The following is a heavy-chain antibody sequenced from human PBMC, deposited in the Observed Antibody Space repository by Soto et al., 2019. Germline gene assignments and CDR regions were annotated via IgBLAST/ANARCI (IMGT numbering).Heavy chain of an antibody. D-gene: IGHD6-13*01. CDR2: ISNDGSDK. V-gene: IGHV3-30*18. CDR3: AKDQARAASHGID. CDR1: GFTFNIYG. Sequence: QVQLVESGGGVVQPGRSLRLSCAASGFTFNIYGMHWARQAPGKGLEWVAAISNDGSDKYYADSVKGRLTISRDNSKNTVFLQMSSLRAEDTAVYYCAKDQARAASHGIDWGQGTMVTVSS. J-gene: IGHJ3*01.